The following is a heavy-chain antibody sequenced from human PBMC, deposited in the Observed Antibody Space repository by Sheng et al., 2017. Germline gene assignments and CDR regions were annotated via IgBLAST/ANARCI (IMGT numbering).Heavy chain of an antibody. Sequence: QVQLVQSGAEVKKPGASVKVSCKASGYTFTSYGISWVRQAPGQGLEWMGWISAYNGNTNYAQKLQGRVTMTTDTSTSTAYMELRSLRSDDTAVYYCARSYSGSYYDPNDAFDIWGQGTMVTVSS. CDR3: ARSYSGSYYDPNDAFDI. D-gene: IGHD1-26*01. CDR1: GYTFTSYG. V-gene: IGHV1-18*01. CDR2: ISAYNGNT. J-gene: IGHJ3*02.